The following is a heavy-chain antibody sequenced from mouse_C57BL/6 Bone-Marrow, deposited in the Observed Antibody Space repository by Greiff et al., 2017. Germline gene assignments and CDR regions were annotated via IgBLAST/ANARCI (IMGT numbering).Heavy chain of an antibody. Sequence: QVQLKESGAELARPGASVKLSCKASGYTFTSYGISWVKQRPGQGLEWIGEIYPRSGNTYYNEKFKGKATLTADKSSSTAYMELRSLTSEGSAVYFCARSGGWLLRDFDYWGQGTTLTVSS. V-gene: IGHV1-81*01. CDR2: IYPRSGNT. CDR1: GYTFTSYG. CDR3: ARSGGWLLRDFDY. D-gene: IGHD2-3*01. J-gene: IGHJ2*01.